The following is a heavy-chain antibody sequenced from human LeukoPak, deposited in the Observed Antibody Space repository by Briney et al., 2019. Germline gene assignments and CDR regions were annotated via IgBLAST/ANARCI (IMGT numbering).Heavy chain of an antibody. J-gene: IGHJ4*02. D-gene: IGHD3-10*01. CDR3: ARGSGFAYFDY. Sequence: SETLSLTCTVSGGSISSGDYYWSWIRQPPGKGLEWIGYIYYSGSTNYNPSLKSRVTISVDTSKNQFSLKLSSVTAADTAVYYCARGSGFAYFDYWGQGTLVTVSS. V-gene: IGHV4-61*08. CDR1: GGSISSGDYY. CDR2: IYYSGST.